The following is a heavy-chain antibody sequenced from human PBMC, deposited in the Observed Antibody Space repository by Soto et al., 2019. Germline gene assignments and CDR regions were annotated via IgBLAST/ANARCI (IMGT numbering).Heavy chain of an antibody. CDR2: IYYSGST. CDR3: AKIFTRSSDTVDY. D-gene: IGHD3-9*01. Sequence: PSETLSLTCTVSGGSMREYYWSWIRQPPGKGLEWIGYIYYSGSTDYNPSLKSRVTISVDTSKNEFSLRLTSMTAEDTAVYYCAKIFTRSSDTVDYWGQGTLVTVSS. J-gene: IGHJ4*02. V-gene: IGHV4-59*12. CDR1: GGSMREYY.